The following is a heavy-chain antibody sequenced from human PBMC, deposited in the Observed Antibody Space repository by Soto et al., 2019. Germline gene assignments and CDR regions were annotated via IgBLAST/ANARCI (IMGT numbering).Heavy chain of an antibody. CDR3: AKDRRAGGNSAFYFDF. CDR1: GFKFSNYA. J-gene: IGHJ4*02. V-gene: IGHV3-23*01. CDR2: ISATGGGT. D-gene: IGHD3-16*01. Sequence: ETVSLTCAASGFKFSNYAMSWVRQAPGKGLEWVSLISATGGGTYYADSVKGRFTISRDNSHNTLYLQVHSLTAEDTAVYYCAKDRRAGGNSAFYFDFWGQGAQVTVSS.